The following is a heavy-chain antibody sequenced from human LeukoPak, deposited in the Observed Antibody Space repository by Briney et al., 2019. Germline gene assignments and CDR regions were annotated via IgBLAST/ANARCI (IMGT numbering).Heavy chain of an antibody. J-gene: IGHJ4*02. CDR1: GDSISTGGYY. CDR3: ARILGYSYGQGDS. Sequence: SQTLSLTCTVYGDSISTGGYYWSWIRQHPGEGLEWIGFVHYSGSAYYNPSLKSRLIISVDTSKNQFSVRLSSVTAADTAVYYCARILGYSYGQGDSWGQGTLVTVSS. V-gene: IGHV4-31*03. D-gene: IGHD5-18*01. CDR2: VHYSGSA.